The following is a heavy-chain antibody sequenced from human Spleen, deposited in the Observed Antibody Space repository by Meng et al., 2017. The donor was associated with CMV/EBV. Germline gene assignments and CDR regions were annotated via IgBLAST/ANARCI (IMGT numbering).Heavy chain of an antibody. Sequence: GGSLRLSCAVSGFTVNDYYMSWVRQAPGKGLEWVSSISSGSFSTFYADSVKGRFTISRDNAKNSLYLQMNSLRAEDTAVYYCARVSISGYSDSNDEQYYYYYVMDVWGQGTTVTVSS. CDR3: ARVSISGYSDSNDEQYYYYYVMDV. V-gene: IGHV3-69-1*01. CDR2: ISSGSFST. J-gene: IGHJ6*02. CDR1: GFTVNDYY. D-gene: IGHD3-22*01.